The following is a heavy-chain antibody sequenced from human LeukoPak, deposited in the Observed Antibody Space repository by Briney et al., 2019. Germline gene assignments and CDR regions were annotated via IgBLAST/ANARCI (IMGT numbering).Heavy chain of an antibody. V-gene: IGHV4-59*01. CDR2: IYYSGSP. J-gene: IGHJ4*02. CDR3: AREPGAAHFDY. CDR1: GGSISSYY. Sequence: ASETLSLTCIVSGGSISSYYRSWIRQPPGKGLEWIGSIYYSGSPNYNPSLKSRVTISVDTSKNQFSLKLSSVTAADTAVYYCAREPGAAHFDYWGQGTLVTVSS. D-gene: IGHD2-2*01.